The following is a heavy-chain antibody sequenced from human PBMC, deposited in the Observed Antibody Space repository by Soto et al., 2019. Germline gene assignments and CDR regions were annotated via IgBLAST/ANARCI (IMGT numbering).Heavy chain of an antibody. D-gene: IGHD6-13*01. CDR1: GFTLSDYA. J-gene: IGHJ4*02. CDR2: ISGSGDST. Sequence: GGSLRLSCAASGFTLSDYAMTWVRQGPGKGLEWVSAISGSGDSTYYTDSVKGRFTISRDNSMNTLYLQMKTLRAEDTAVYYCAKVSSSWYAGFFDLWGQGTLVTVSS. V-gene: IGHV3-23*01. CDR3: AKVSSSWYAGFFDL.